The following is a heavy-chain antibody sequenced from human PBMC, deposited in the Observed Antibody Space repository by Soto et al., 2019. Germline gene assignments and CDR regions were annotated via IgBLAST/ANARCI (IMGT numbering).Heavy chain of an antibody. CDR1: GYTFTSYG. V-gene: IGHV1-18*01. D-gene: IGHD3-10*01. J-gene: IGHJ6*02. CDR2: ISAYNGNT. Sequence: ASVKVSCKASGYTFTSYGISWVRQAPGQGLEWMGWISAYNGNTNYAQKLQGRVTMTTDTSTSTAYMELRSLRSDDTAVYYCARETAMVRGVIPYYYYYGMDVWGQGTKVTVSS. CDR3: ARETAMVRGVIPYYYYYGMDV.